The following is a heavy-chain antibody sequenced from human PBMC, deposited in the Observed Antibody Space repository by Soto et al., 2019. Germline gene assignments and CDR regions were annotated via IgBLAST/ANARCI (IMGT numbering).Heavy chain of an antibody. CDR2: IVVGSGKA. Sequence: ESSVKVSCKTSGFTFSGSAVQWVRQIRGQGLEWIGWIVVGSGKAKYAPKFQQRVTISRDKSTNTAYLEVNSLRHGDTAIYYCTSDTYGADYWGQGTRVTVSA. V-gene: IGHV1-58*01. J-gene: IGHJ4*02. CDR1: GFTFSGSA. D-gene: IGHD3-10*01. CDR3: TSDTYGADY.